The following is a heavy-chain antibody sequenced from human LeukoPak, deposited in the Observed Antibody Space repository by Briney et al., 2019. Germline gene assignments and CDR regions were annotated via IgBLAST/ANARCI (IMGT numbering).Heavy chain of an antibody. CDR1: GFTFSSYE. D-gene: IGHD6-25*01. CDR2: ISSSGSTI. V-gene: IGHV3-48*03. Sequence: GGSLRLSCAASGFTFSSYEMNWVRQAPGKRLEWVSYISSSGSTIYYADSVKGRFTISRDNAKNSLYLQMNSLRAEDTAVYYCARRSSYLPRARLKRGYYFDYWGQGTLVTVSS. CDR3: ARRSSYLPRARLKRGYYFDY. J-gene: IGHJ4*02.